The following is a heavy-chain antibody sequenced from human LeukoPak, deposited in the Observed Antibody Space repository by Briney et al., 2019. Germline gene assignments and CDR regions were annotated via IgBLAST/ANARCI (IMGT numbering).Heavy chain of an antibody. CDR2: IYYSGST. V-gene: IGHV4-59*08. J-gene: IGHJ5*01. CDR1: GGSISSYY. Sequence: PSETLSLTCTVSGGSISSYYWSWIRQPPGKGLEWIGYIYYSGSTNYNPSLKSRGTISIDTSRKQFFLKLSSVTAADTAVYFCALAPNSNWFDFWGPGTLVTVSS. D-gene: IGHD2-8*01. CDR3: ALAPNSNWFDF.